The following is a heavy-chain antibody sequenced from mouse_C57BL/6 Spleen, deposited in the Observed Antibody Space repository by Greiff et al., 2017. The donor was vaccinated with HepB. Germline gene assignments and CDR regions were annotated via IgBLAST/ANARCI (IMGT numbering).Heavy chain of an antibody. CDR2: IDPETGGT. CDR1: GYTFTDYE. Sequence: QVQLQQSGAELVRPGASVTLSCKASGYTFTDYEMHWVKQTPVHGLEWIGAIDPETGGTAYNQKFKGKAILTADKSSSTAYMELRSLTSEDSAVYYCTRSGGYGSSPYFDYWGQGTTLTVSS. V-gene: IGHV1-15*01. CDR3: TRSGGYGSSPYFDY. D-gene: IGHD1-1*01. J-gene: IGHJ2*01.